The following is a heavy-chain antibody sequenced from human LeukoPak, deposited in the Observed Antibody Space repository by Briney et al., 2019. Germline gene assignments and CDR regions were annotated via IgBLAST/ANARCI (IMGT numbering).Heavy chain of an antibody. CDR3: VTDLVIKGPFDY. J-gene: IGHJ4*02. Sequence: GGSLRLSCAASGFTFSNVWMSWVRQVPGKGLEWVGRIRRKTDGETTDHAAPVKGRFTISRDDSKNTLYLQMNSLKTEDTAVYYCVTDLVIKGPFDYWGQGALVTVSS. CDR2: IRRKTDGETT. V-gene: IGHV3-15*01. CDR1: GFTFSNVW. D-gene: IGHD2-21*01.